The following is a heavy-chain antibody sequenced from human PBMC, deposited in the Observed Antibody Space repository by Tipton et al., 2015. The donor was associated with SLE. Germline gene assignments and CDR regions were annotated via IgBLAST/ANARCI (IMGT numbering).Heavy chain of an antibody. CDR2: INHSGST. CDR1: GGSFSGYY. Sequence: LRLSCAVYGGSFSGYYWSWIRQPPGKGLEWIGEINHSGSTNYNPSLKSRVTISVDTSKNQFSLKLSSVTAADTAVYYCANDWGTWFDPWGQGTLVTVSS. CDR3: ANDWGTWFDP. D-gene: IGHD3-16*01. V-gene: IGHV4-34*01. J-gene: IGHJ5*02.